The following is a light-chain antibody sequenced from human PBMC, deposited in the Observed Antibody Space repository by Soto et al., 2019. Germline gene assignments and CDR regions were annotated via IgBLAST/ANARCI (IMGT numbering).Light chain of an antibody. Sequence: EIVMTQSPATLSVSPGERATLSCGASQSVSSNLAWFQQKPGQAPRLLIYAASTRATGIPARFSGSGSGTEFTLTISSLQSEDFAVYYWQQYNNWPWTFGQGTKVEIK. CDR1: QSVSSN. V-gene: IGKV3-15*01. CDR2: AAS. CDR3: QQYNNWPWT. J-gene: IGKJ1*01.